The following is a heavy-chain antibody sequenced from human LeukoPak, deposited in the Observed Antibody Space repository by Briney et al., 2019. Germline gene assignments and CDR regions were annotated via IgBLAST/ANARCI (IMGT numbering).Heavy chain of an antibody. CDR1: GGSISSYY. CDR3: ARTSSYSSGWPDAFDI. CDR2: IYYSGST. J-gene: IGHJ3*02. D-gene: IGHD6-19*01. Sequence: SETLSLTCTVSGGSISSYYWSWIRQPAGKGLEWIGYIYYSGSTNYNPSLKSRVTISVDTSKNQFSLKLSSVTAADTAVYYCARTSSYSSGWPDAFDIWGQGTMVTVSS. V-gene: IGHV4-59*01.